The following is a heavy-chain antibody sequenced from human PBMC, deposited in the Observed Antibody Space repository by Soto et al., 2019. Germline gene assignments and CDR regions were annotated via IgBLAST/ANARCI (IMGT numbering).Heavy chain of an antibody. D-gene: IGHD3-10*01. V-gene: IGHV1-18*01. CDR3: GRASGSYYNSPFDY. J-gene: IGHJ4*02. CDR2: ISTYNANT. Sequence: ASVKVSCKTSGYTFTSYGISWVRQAPGQGLEWMGWISTYNANTNYAQKLQGRVTMTTDTSTSTAYMELRSLRSDDTAVYYCGRASGSYYNSPFDYWGRGTLVTVSS. CDR1: GYTFTSYG.